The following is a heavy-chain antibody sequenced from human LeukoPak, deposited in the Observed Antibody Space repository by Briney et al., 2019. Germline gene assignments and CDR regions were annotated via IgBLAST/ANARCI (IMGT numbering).Heavy chain of an antibody. V-gene: IGHV4-4*07. CDR3: ARHWSHSVAQFGRSYWFDP. Sequence: SETLSLTCIVSGGSISGYYWSWIRQPAGKGLEWIGHMDTSGHTNYNSSLMSRVTMSVDASKNQFSLRLTSVTAADMAVYYCARHWSHSVAQFGRSYWFDPWGQGTLVTVSS. D-gene: IGHD2-15*01. CDR2: MDTSGHT. CDR1: GGSISGYY. J-gene: IGHJ5*02.